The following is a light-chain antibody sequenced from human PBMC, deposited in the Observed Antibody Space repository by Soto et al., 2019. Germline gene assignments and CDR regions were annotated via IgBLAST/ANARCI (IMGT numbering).Light chain of an antibody. CDR2: DTS. CDR1: QSIGSY. CDR3: QQRSSWPLFT. Sequence: EIVLTQSPATLSLSPGERATLSCRASQSIGSYLAWYQQKPGQAPRLLIYDTSNRATAIPARFSGSGSGTDFTLTISSLEPEDLAVYYCQQRSSWPLFTFGPGTKVKLK. V-gene: IGKV3-11*01. J-gene: IGKJ3*01.